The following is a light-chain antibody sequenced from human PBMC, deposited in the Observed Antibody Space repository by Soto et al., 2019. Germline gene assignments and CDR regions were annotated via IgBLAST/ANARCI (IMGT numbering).Light chain of an antibody. CDR2: QVT. J-gene: IGLJ1*01. CDR3: SSYTDSTNYV. CDR1: SSDVGTRNF. Sequence: QSVLAQPASVSLSPGQSITISCTGTSSDVGTRNFVSWYQQHPGKAPKLMIYQVTNRPSGVSNRFSGSKSGNTASLTISGLQAEDEADYYCSSYTDSTNYVFGTGTKVTVL. V-gene: IGLV2-14*01.